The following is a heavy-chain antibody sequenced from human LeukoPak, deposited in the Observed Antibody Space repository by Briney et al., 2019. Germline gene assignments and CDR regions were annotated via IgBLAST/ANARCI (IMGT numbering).Heavy chain of an antibody. D-gene: IGHD3-3*01. CDR3: ARETRIFGVVTSYYFDY. CDR1: GGSISSGGYY. J-gene: IGHJ4*02. Sequence: SETLSLTCTVSGGSISSGGYYRSWIRQHPGKGLEWIGYIYYSGSTYYNPSLKSRVTISVDTSKNQFSLKLSSVTAADTAVYYCARETRIFGVVTSYYFDYWGQGTLVTVSS. V-gene: IGHV4-31*03. CDR2: IYYSGST.